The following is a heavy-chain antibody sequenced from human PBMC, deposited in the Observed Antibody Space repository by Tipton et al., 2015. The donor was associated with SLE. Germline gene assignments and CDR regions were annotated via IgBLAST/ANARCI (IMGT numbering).Heavy chain of an antibody. V-gene: IGHV3-23*01. CDR1: GFTFSDYA. Sequence: SLRLSCAASGFTFSDYAMSWVRQAPGKGLEWVSAITGTSGRTYYADSVQGRVRISRDKSKNTLYLKINSVRVEDTALYYCARGQGAYSTASPDYWGQGALVTVSS. J-gene: IGHJ4*02. CDR2: ITGTSGRT. D-gene: IGHD1-26*01. CDR3: ARGQGAYSTASPDY.